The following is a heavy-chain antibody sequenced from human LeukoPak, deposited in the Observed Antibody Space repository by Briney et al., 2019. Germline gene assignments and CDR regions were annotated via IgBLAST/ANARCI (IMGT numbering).Heavy chain of an antibody. Sequence: PGGSLRLSCAASGFTFSSYSMNWVRQAPGKGLEWVSYISSSSSTIYYADSVKGRFTISRDNAKNSLYLQMNSLRAEDTAVYYCARDFWSGYYTFDYWGQGTLVTVSS. CDR3: ARDFWSGYYTFDY. V-gene: IGHV3-48*01. J-gene: IGHJ4*02. CDR2: ISSSSSTI. CDR1: GFTFSSYS. D-gene: IGHD3-3*01.